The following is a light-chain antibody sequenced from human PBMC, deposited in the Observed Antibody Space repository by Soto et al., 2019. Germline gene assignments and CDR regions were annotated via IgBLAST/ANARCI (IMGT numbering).Light chain of an antibody. CDR1: SSDVGSYNL. V-gene: IGLV2-23*02. CDR3: CSWAGSNTFYF. J-gene: IGLJ1*01. CDR2: EVS. Sequence: QSALTQPVSVSGSPGQSITISCTGTSSDVGSYNLVSWYQQLPGKAPKLIIYEVSRRPSGVSNRFSGSKSGNTASLTISGLQAEDEADYYCCSWAGSNTFYFFGTGTKVTVL.